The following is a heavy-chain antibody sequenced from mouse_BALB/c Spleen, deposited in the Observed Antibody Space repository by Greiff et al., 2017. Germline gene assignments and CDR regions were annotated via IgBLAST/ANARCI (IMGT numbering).Heavy chain of an antibody. Sequence: EVMLVESGGGLVQPGGSRKLSCAASGFTFSSFGMHWVRQAPEKGLEWVAYISSGSSTIYYADTVKGRFTISRDNPKNTLFLQMTSLRSEDTAMYYCARSTTWYAMDYWGQGTSVTVSS. J-gene: IGHJ4*01. CDR1: GFTFSSFG. CDR2: ISSGSSTI. CDR3: ARSTTWYAMDY. D-gene: IGHD1-1*01. V-gene: IGHV5-17*02.